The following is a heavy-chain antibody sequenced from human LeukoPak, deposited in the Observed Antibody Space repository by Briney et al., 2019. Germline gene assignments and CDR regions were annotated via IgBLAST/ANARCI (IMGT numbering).Heavy chain of an antibody. Sequence: ASVKVSCKASGYSSTNYGISWVRQAPGQGLEWMGWIHIYRGNTNYAQKFQGRVTMTTDTSTSTVYMEVRGLRSEDTAVYYCARENRYFDWSRAFDIWGQGTMVTVSS. J-gene: IGHJ3*02. CDR1: GYSSTNYG. V-gene: IGHV1-18*01. CDR3: ARENRYFDWSRAFDI. CDR2: IHIYRGNT. D-gene: IGHD3-9*01.